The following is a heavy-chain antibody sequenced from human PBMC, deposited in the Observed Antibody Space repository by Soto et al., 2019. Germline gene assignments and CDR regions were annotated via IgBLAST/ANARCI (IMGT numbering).Heavy chain of an antibody. Sequence: QMQLVQSGAEVRKPGAPVNVSCKASGYTFSSYYVHWVRQAPGQGLEWVGMINPSSGSTRYGQKFQGRVTKTRDTSTRTVYMALSRLRSEDTAVYYCARTLPDSTSPYNDYPYGLDVWGQGTTVTVSS. D-gene: IGHD1-20*01. V-gene: IGHV1-46*01. CDR3: ARTLPDSTSPYNDYPYGLDV. J-gene: IGHJ6*02. CDR1: GYTFSSYY. CDR2: INPSSGST.